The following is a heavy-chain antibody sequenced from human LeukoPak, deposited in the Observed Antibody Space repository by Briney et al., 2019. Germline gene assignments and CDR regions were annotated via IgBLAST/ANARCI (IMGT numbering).Heavy chain of an antibody. CDR3: ARGSGEFDY. Sequence: GGSLRLSCAASGFTFSSYSMNWVRQAPGKGLEWVSSISSSSSYIYYADSVKGRFTIARHNAKNSLYLQMNRLRAEDTAVYYCARGSGEFDYWGQGTLVTVSS. CDR1: GFTFSSYS. J-gene: IGHJ4*02. CDR2: ISSSSSYI. V-gene: IGHV3-21*01. D-gene: IGHD3-10*01.